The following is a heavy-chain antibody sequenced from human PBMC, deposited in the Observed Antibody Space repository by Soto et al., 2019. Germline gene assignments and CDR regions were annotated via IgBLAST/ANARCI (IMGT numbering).Heavy chain of an antibody. J-gene: IGHJ5*02. CDR1: GGSMNNFL. V-gene: IGHV4-4*07. D-gene: IGHD1-7*01. CDR3: AKDRGWNYKDFFDP. CDR2: IHSTGTT. Sequence: KPSETLSLTCTVSGGSMNNFLWSWIRQPAGKGPEFIGHIHSTGTTRFNPSLASRVTLSVDTSRNQFSLTLSSVTAADTAVYFCAKDRGWNYKDFFDPWGQGILVTVSS.